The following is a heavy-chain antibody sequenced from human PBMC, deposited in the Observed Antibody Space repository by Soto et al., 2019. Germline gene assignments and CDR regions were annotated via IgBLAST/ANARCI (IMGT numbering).Heavy chain of an antibody. D-gene: IGHD1-1*01. V-gene: IGHV1-18*01. CDR1: GYGFTTYG. CDR2: ISAHNGNT. CDR3: ARGRYGDY. Sequence: QVHLVQSGGEVKKPGASVKVSCKGSGYGFTTYGITWVRQAPGQGLEWMAWISAHNGNTNYAQKLQGRVTVTRDTSTSTAYMEVRSLRSDDTAVYYCARGRYGDYWGQGALVTVSS. J-gene: IGHJ4*02.